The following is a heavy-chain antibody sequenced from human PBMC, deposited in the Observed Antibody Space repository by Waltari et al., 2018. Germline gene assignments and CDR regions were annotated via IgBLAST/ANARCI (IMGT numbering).Heavy chain of an antibody. D-gene: IGHD6-6*01. CDR2: IYHSGST. Sequence: QVQLQESGPGLVKPSEPLSHTCAVSGYSMRSGSYCGWFRQPPGKGLEWIGSIYHSGSTYYNPSLKSRVTISVDTSKNQFSLKLSSVTAADTAVYYCARPEAALSISNAFDIWGQGTMVTVSS. CDR1: GYSMRSGSY. V-gene: IGHV4-38-2*01. CDR3: ARPEAALSISNAFDI. J-gene: IGHJ3*02.